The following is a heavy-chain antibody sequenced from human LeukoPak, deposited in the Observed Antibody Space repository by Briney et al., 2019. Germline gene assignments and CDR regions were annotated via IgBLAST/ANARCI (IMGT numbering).Heavy chain of an antibody. Sequence: ASVKVSCKASGYTFTGYYMHWVRQAPGQGLEWMGRINLNSGGTNYAQKFQGRVTMTRDTSISTAYMELSRLRSDDTAVYYCARAYCSSTICSRLARDYWGQGTLVTVSS. CDR1: GYTFTGYY. CDR2: INLNSGGT. V-gene: IGHV1-2*06. J-gene: IGHJ4*02. D-gene: IGHD2-2*01. CDR3: ARAYCSSTICSRLARDY.